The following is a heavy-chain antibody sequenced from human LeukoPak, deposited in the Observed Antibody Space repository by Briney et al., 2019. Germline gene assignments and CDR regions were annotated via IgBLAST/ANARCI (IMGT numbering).Heavy chain of an antibody. Sequence: GASVKVSCKASGYTFTSYAMHWVRQAPGQRLEWMGWINAGNGNTKYSQKFQGRVTITRDTSASTAYMELSSLRSEDTAVYYCARGPLNYYDSSGYYYPGQGYFDYWGQGTLVTVSS. CDR2: INAGNGNT. D-gene: IGHD3-22*01. CDR3: ARGPLNYYDSSGYYYPGQGYFDY. V-gene: IGHV1-3*01. CDR1: GYTFTSYA. J-gene: IGHJ4*02.